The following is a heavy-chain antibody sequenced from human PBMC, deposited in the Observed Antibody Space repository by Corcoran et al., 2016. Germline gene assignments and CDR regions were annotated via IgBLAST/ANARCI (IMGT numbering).Heavy chain of an antibody. CDR2: IYHSGST. Sequence: QVQLQESGPGLVKPSETLSLTCTVSGYSISSGYYWGWIRQPPGKGLEWIGSIYHSGSTYYNPSLKSRVTISVDTSKNQFSLKLSSVTAADTAVYYCARDLEGAVAGIGYWGQGTLVTVSS. D-gene: IGHD6-19*01. CDR1: GYSISSGYY. J-gene: IGHJ4*02. CDR3: ARDLEGAVAGIGY. V-gene: IGHV4-38-2*02.